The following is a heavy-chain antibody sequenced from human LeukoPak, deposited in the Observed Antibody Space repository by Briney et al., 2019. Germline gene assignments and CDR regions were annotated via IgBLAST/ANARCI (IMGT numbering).Heavy chain of an antibody. D-gene: IGHD3-22*01. CDR2: INPSGGTT. J-gene: IGHJ4*02. V-gene: IGHV1-46*01. Sequence: ASVKVSCKASGYTFTTYYIHWVRQAPGQGLEWMGIINPSGGTTTYAQKFQGRVTMTRDTSTSTVYMELNSLRPEDTAVYYCARPYDISASYYDYWGQGTLVTVSS. CDR1: GYTFTTYY. CDR3: ARPYDISASYYDY.